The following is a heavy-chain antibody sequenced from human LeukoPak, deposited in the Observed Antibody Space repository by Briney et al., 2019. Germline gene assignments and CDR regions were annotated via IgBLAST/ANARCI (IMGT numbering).Heavy chain of an antibody. CDR1: GGSISSSY. Sequence: SESLSLTFTVFGGSISSSYLSWVRQPPGRGVDWIGYIHYSGGTSYNPSLKSRVTISVDTSKNQFSLKLSSVTAADTAVYYCARHKHDSSGYAFDYWGQGTLVTVSS. J-gene: IGHJ4*02. CDR3: ARHKHDSSGYAFDY. D-gene: IGHD3-22*01. V-gene: IGHV4-59*08. CDR2: IHYSGGT.